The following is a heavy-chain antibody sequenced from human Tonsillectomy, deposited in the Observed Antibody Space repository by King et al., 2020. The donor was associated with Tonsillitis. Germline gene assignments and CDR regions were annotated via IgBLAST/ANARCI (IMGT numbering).Heavy chain of an antibody. CDR1: GGSISSGSYY. D-gene: IGHD3-22*01. Sequence: QLQESGPGLVKPSETLSLTCTVSGGSISSGSYYWSWIRQPAGKGLEWIGRIYTSGSTNYNPSLKSRVTISVDTSKNQFSLKLSSVTAADTAVYYCARDVSSASNAFDIWGQGTMVTVSS. V-gene: IGHV4-61*02. CDR2: IYTSGST. CDR3: ARDVSSASNAFDI. J-gene: IGHJ3*02.